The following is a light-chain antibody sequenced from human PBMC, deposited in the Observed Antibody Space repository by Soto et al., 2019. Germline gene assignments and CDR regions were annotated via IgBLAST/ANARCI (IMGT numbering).Light chain of an antibody. CDR2: GAS. Sequence: EIVMTQSPATLSVSPGERATLSCRASQSVSSNLAWYQQKPGQAPRLLIYGASTRATGIPARFSGSESGTEFTLTISSLQSGDFAVYYCQQYNNWPATFGQGTKVEIK. V-gene: IGKV3D-15*01. CDR1: QSVSSN. CDR3: QQYNNWPAT. J-gene: IGKJ1*01.